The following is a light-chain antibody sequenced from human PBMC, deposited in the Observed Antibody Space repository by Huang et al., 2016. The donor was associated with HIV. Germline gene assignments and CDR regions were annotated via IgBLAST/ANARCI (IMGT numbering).Light chain of an antibody. Sequence: DIPVTQSPSSLSASVGDKVTMTCRASQNIGRYLNWYQQKPGKAPKLLIYDAASLQSGVPSRFSGSGSGTDFTLTSSSLQPEDFATYYCQQRYSLPDTFGQGTNLEIK. CDR1: QNIGRY. CDR3: QQRYSLPDT. J-gene: IGKJ2*01. CDR2: DAA. V-gene: IGKV1-39*01.